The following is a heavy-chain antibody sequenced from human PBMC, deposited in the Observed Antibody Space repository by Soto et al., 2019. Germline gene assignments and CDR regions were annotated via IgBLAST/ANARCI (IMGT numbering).Heavy chain of an antibody. V-gene: IGHV3-23*01. CDR1: GVTFTSYA. J-gene: IGHJ4*02. CDR3: AKGSFGFDY. CDR2: ISKSGDST. D-gene: IGHD3-10*01. Sequence: GGSLRLSCAASGVTFTSYAMTWVRQVPGEGLQWVSSISKSGDSTYYADSVKGRFTTSRDNSKNTLYLQMNSLRAEDKAIYYCAKGSFGFDYWGQGPLVTVYS.